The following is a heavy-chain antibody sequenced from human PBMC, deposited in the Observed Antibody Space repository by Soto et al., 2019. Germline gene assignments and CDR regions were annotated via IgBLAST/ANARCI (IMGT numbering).Heavy chain of an antibody. CDR2: ISVSGGRT. V-gene: IGHV3-23*01. CDR3: AKATYDRSGYSGFQYSQY. Sequence: WGSLRLSRAASGFTFSSYAMNWVRQAPGKGLEWVSAISVSGGRTYYADSVKGRFTISSDSSKNTLYLQMNSLRAEDTAVYYCAKATYDRSGYSGFQYSQYWGKGRLVTASS. CDR1: GFTFSSYA. J-gene: IGHJ4*02. D-gene: IGHD3-22*01.